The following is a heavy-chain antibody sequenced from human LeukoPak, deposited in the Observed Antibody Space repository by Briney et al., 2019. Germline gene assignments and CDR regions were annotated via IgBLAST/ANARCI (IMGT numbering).Heavy chain of an antibody. V-gene: IGHV4-34*01. CDR2: VNHSGST. CDR1: GASFSDDF. Sequence: SETLSLTCSVYGASFSDDFWTWIRQPPGKGLEWIGEVNHSGSTNYNPSLKSRVTVSIDTSKNQFSLKLSSLTAADTAIYFCARHGLGRGVYISRQYNYYMGVWGTGTTVTVSS. J-gene: IGHJ6*04. D-gene: IGHD3-10*01. CDR3: ARHGLGRGVYISRQYNYYMGV.